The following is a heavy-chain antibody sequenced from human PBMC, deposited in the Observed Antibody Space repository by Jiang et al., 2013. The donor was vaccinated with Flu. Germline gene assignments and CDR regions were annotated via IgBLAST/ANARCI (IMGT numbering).Heavy chain of an antibody. D-gene: IGHD6-19*01. Sequence: LLKPSETLSLTCTVSGGSISSSSYYWGWIRQPPGKGLEWLGSIYYSGSTYYNPSLKSRVTISVDTSKNQFSLKLSSVTAADTAVYYCARGGSGGWYRDNWFDPWGQGTLVTVSS. CDR3: ARGGSGGWYRDNWFDP. CDR1: GGSISSSSYY. CDR2: IYYSGST. V-gene: IGHV4-39*01. J-gene: IGHJ5*02.